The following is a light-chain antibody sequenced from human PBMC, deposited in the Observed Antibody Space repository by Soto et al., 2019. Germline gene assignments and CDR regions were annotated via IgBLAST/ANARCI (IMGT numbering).Light chain of an antibody. J-gene: IGLJ3*02. V-gene: IGLV2-14*01. CDR3: SLYPSSSTWV. Sequence: QSALTQPASVSGSPGQSITISCTGTSSDVGGYNYVSWYQQHPGKAPKLMIYEVSNRPSGVSNRFSGSKSGNTASLTISGFQAEYEADYCCSLYPSSSTWVFGGGTKLTAL. CDR2: EVS. CDR1: SSDVGGYNY.